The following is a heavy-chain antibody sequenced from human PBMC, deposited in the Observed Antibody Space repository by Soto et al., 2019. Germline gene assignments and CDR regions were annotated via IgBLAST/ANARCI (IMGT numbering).Heavy chain of an antibody. J-gene: IGHJ5*01. V-gene: IGHV3-23*05. D-gene: IGHD1-26*01. CDR2: IDSDGTDT. CDR3: AKGRLAVGSDWFDS. CDR1: GFTFYTYA. Sequence: GASVKVSCEASGFTFYTYAMIWVRQAPGKGLEWVTAIDSDGTDTYYADFVKGRFTVSRDNSKNTLYLQMRSLTAEDTALYYCAKGRLAVGSDWFDSWGPGTLVTVSS.